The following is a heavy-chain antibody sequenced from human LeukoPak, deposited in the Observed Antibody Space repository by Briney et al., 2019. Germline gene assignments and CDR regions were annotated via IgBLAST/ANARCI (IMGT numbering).Heavy chain of an antibody. CDR2: IYYSGST. CDR3: ARGQYDFWSGLALKYYFDY. V-gene: IGHV4-39*07. Sequence: PSETLSLTCTVSGGSISSSSYYWGWIRQPPGKGLEWIGSIYYSGSTYYNPSLKSRVTISVDTSKNQFSLKLSSVTAADTAVYYCARGQYDFWSGLALKYYFDYWGQGTLVTVSS. D-gene: IGHD3-3*01. CDR1: GGSISSSSYY. J-gene: IGHJ4*02.